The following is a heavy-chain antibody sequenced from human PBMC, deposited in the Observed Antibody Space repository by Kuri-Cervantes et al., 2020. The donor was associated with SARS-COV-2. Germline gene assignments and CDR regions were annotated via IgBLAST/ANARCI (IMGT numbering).Heavy chain of an antibody. Sequence: GESLKISCAASGFTFDDYGMSWVRQAPGKGLEWVSGISGSGGSTYYADSVKGRFTISRDNSKNTLYLQMNSLRAEDTAVYYCARDVGLEDEAIFGVVIWGPIDYWGQGTLVTVSS. D-gene: IGHD3-3*01. J-gene: IGHJ4*02. CDR1: GFTFDDYG. CDR2: ISGSGGST. CDR3: ARDVGLEDEAIFGVVIWGPIDY. V-gene: IGHV3-23*01.